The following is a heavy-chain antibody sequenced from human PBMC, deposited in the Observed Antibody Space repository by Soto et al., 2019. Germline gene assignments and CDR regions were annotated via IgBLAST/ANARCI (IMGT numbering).Heavy chain of an antibody. J-gene: IGHJ6*02. V-gene: IGHV5-51*01. Sequence: GESLKISCKGSGYSFTSYWIGWVRQMPGKGLEWMGIIYPGDSDTRYSPSFQGQVTISADKSISTAYLQWSSLKASDTAMYYCARHNQGGIAPLRHYYYYGMDVWGQGTTVTVSS. CDR1: GYSFTSYW. CDR3: ARHNQGGIAPLRHYYYYGMDV. CDR2: IYPGDSDT. D-gene: IGHD6-13*01.